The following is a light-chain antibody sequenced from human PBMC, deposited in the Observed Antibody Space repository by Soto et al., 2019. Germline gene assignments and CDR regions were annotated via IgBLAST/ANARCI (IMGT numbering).Light chain of an antibody. CDR1: SSDVGNGYDS. Sequence: QSALTQPASVSGSPGQSITISCSGSSSDVGNGYDSVSWYQQHPGKAPKLIIYEVTNRPSGVSSRFSGSKSGNTASLTISGLQAGDEADYFCCSYAGGYTYLFGTGTKVTVL. CDR2: EVT. CDR3: CSYAGGYTYL. V-gene: IGLV2-14*01. J-gene: IGLJ1*01.